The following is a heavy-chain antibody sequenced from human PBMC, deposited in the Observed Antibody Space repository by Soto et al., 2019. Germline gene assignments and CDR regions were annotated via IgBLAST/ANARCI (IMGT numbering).Heavy chain of an antibody. J-gene: IGHJ6*02. V-gene: IGHV2-70*11. D-gene: IGHD3-22*01. CDR3: ARMGYYDSSGYDGFYYYGMDV. CDR1: GFSLSTSGMC. Sequence: GSGPTLVNPTQTLTLTCTFSGFSLSTSGMCVSWIRQPPGKALEWLARIDWDDDKYYSTSLKTRLTISKDTSKNQVVLTMTNMDPVDTATYYCARMGYYDSSGYDGFYYYGMDVWGQGTTVTVSS. CDR2: IDWDDDK.